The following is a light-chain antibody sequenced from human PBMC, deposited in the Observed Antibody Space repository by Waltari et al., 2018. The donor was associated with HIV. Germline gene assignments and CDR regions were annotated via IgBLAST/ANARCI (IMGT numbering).Light chain of an antibody. J-gene: IGKJ2*01. CDR2: WSS. V-gene: IGKV4-1*01. CDR1: QSVLYSYNNENY. Sequence: DIVMTQSPDSLAVSLGERATINCKSSQSVLYSYNNENYLAWYQQKPGQPPRLLIYWSSTRESGVPDRFSGSGSGTDFTLTISSLQAEDVSIYYCQQYLSAPFTFGQGSKLEIK. CDR3: QQYLSAPFT.